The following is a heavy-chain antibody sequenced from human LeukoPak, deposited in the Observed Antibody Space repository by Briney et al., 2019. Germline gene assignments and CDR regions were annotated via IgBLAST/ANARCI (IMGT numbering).Heavy chain of an antibody. J-gene: IGHJ5*02. Sequence: RSETLPLTCTVSGGSISSYYWSWIRQPPGKGLEWIGYIYYSGSTNYNPSLKSRVTISVDTSKNQFSLKLSSVTAADTAVYYYARDYDTALGLAWFDPWGQGTLVTVSS. V-gene: IGHV4-59*01. CDR3: ARDYDTALGLAWFDP. CDR1: GGSISSYY. D-gene: IGHD5-18*01. CDR2: IYYSGST.